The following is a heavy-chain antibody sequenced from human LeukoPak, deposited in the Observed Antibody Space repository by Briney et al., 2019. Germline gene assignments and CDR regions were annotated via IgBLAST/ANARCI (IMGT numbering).Heavy chain of an antibody. CDR2: IKEDGSEK. CDR3: ARDTRYGDNDY. CDR1: GFTFSRYW. J-gene: IGHJ4*02. Sequence: GGSLRLSCAASGFTFSRYWMTWVRQAPGKGLEWVANIKEDGSEKNYVDSVKGRCTISRDNAKNSVFLQMNSLRAEDTAVYYCARDTRYGDNDYWGQGTLVTVSS. V-gene: IGHV3-7*05. D-gene: IGHD4-17*01.